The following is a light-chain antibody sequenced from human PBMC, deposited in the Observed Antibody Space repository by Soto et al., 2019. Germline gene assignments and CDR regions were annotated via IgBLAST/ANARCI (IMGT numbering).Light chain of an antibody. CDR2: GAS. Sequence: EIVMTQSPATLSVSPGERATLSCRASQSVSSNLAWYQQKPGQAPRLLIYGASTRATGIPARFSGSGSGTEFTLTISSLQSEDFAVYYCLQYYNYPQTLGQGTKVEI. CDR1: QSVSSN. V-gene: IGKV3-15*01. CDR3: LQYYNYPQT. J-gene: IGKJ1*01.